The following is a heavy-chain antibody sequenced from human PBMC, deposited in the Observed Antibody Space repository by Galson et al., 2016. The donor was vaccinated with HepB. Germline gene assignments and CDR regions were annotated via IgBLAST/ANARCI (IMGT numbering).Heavy chain of an antibody. J-gene: IGHJ4*02. CDR2: ISCDGSNK. V-gene: IGHV3-30*04. CDR3: ARDSSGWYGIFDY. CDR1: GFTFSSYA. D-gene: IGHD6-19*01. Sequence: SLRLSCAASGFTFSSYAMHWVRQAPGKGLEWVAVISCDGSNKYYADSVKGRFTISRDNSKNTLYLQMNSPRAEDTAVYYCARDSSGWYGIFDYWGQGTLVTVSS.